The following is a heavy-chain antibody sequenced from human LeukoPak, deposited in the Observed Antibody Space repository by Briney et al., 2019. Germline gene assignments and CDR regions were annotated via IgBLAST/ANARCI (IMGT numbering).Heavy chain of an antibody. D-gene: IGHD2-2*01. Sequence: ASVKVSCKASGYTFTSYGISWVRQAPGQGPEWMGWISAYNGNTNYAQKLQGRATMTTDTSTSTAYMELRSLRSDDTAVYYCATDCSSTSCYSRAVLGYWGQGTLVTVSS. CDR2: ISAYNGNT. CDR1: GYTFTSYG. V-gene: IGHV1-18*01. J-gene: IGHJ4*02. CDR3: ATDCSSTSCYSRAVLGY.